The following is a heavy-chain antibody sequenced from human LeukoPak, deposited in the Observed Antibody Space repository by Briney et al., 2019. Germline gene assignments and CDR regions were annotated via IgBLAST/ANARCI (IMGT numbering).Heavy chain of an antibody. CDR1: GYTFTSYA. CDR3: ARSYCSGGSCYPDY. J-gene: IGHJ4*02. Sequence: ASVKVSCKASGYTFTSYAKHWVRQAPGQRLEWMGWINAGNGNTKYSQKFQGRVTITRDTSASTAYMELSSLRSEDTAVYYCARSYCSGGSCYPDYWGQGTLVTVSS. V-gene: IGHV1-3*01. D-gene: IGHD2-15*01. CDR2: INAGNGNT.